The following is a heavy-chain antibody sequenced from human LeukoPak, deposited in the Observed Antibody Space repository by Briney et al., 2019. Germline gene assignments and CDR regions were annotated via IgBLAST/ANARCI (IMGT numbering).Heavy chain of an antibody. J-gene: IGHJ5*02. Sequence: PSETLSLTCTVSGGSISSSISTYFWSWVRQPAGQGLEWIGRIDTTWSTKTNPSHRSRVTMSVDTSKNQFSLKLNSVTAADTAIYYCAIHTSGTSRFDPWGEGTLVTVSS. CDR1: GGSISSSISTYF. D-gene: IGHD3-10*01. CDR3: AIHTSGTSRFDP. V-gene: IGHV4-4*07. CDR2: IDTTWST.